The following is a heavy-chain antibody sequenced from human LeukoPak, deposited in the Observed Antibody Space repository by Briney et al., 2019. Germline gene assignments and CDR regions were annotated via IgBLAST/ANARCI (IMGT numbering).Heavy chain of an antibody. D-gene: IGHD3-22*01. CDR1: GYTFTGYY. Sequence: ASVKVSCKASGYTFTGYYMHWVRQAPGQGLEWMGWIKPNSGGTNYAQKFQGRVTMTRDTSISTAYMELSRLRSDDTAVYYCARHLVPITMIVVVTHDAFDIWGQGTMVTVSS. CDR3: ARHLVPITMIVVVTHDAFDI. V-gene: IGHV1-2*02. J-gene: IGHJ3*02. CDR2: IKPNSGGT.